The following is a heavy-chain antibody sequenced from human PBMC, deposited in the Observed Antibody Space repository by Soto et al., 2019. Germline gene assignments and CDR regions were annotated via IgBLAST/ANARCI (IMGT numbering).Heavy chain of an antibody. J-gene: IGHJ6*02. CDR2: INAGNGNT. CDR3: AFRADYDYGMDV. CDR1: GYTFTSYA. Sequence: ASVKVSCKASGYTFTSYAMHWVRQAPGQRLEWMGWINAGNGNTKYSQKFQGRVTITRDTSASTAYMELSSLRSEDTAVYCCAFRADYDYGMDVWGQGTTVTVSS. V-gene: IGHV1-3*01.